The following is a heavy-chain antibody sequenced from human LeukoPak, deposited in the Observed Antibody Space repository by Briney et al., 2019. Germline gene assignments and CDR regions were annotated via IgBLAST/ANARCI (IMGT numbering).Heavy chain of an antibody. CDR1: GFTFSSYW. CDR3: PRAVTYFYGSVTYDWFDP. V-gene: IGHV3-74*01. Sequence: RAGGSLRLSCAASGFTFSSYWMHWVRQTPGKGLVWVSCIKSDGSTIYADSVKRRFTISRDNAKNTLYLQMNSLRAEDTAIYYCPRAVTYFYGSVTYDWFDPWGQGTLVTVSS. D-gene: IGHD3-10*01. CDR2: IKSDGST. J-gene: IGHJ5*02.